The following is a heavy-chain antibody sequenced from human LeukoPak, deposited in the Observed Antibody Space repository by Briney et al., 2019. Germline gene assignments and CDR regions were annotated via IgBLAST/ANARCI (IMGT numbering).Heavy chain of an antibody. D-gene: IGHD3-10*01. V-gene: IGHV6-1*01. CDR2: TYYRSKWYN. CDR1: GDRISNNKAA. Sequence: SQTLSLTCAIFGDRISNNKAAWNWIRQSPSRGLEWLGRTYYRSKWYNDYAVSVKSRITINPDTSKNQFSLQLNSLTPEDTAVYYWARGGGAFGESYRVDPWGQGTLVTVSS. J-gene: IGHJ5*02. CDR3: ARGGGAFGESYRVDP.